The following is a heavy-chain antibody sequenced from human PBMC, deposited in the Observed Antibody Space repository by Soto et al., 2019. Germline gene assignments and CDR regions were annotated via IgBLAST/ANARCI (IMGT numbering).Heavy chain of an antibody. Sequence: EVQLLESGGGLVQPGGSLRLSCAASGFTFSSYAMSWVRQAPGKGLEWVSAISGSGGSTYYADSVKGRFTISRDNSKNTLYPQMNSLRAEDTAVYYCAKVDLYCSGGSCYSEYFDYWGQGTLVTVSS. CDR2: ISGSGGST. V-gene: IGHV3-23*01. CDR1: GFTFSSYA. J-gene: IGHJ4*02. CDR3: AKVDLYCSGGSCYSEYFDY. D-gene: IGHD2-15*01.